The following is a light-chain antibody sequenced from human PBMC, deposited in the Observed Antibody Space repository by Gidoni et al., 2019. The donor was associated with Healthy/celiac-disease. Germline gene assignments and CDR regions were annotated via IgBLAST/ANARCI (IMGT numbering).Light chain of an antibody. J-gene: IGKJ2*01. CDR2: DAS. CDR3: QQYDNLPPYT. Sequence: DIQMTQSPSSLSASVGDRVTITCQASQDISNYLNWYQQKPGKAPKLLIYDASNLETVVPPRCSGSGAGTDFTFTISSLQPEDIATYYCQQYDNLPPYTFGQGTKLEIK. CDR1: QDISNY. V-gene: IGKV1-33*01.